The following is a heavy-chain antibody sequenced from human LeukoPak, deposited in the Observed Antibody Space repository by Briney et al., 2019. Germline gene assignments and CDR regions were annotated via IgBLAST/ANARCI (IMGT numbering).Heavy chain of an antibody. CDR2: INPSGGST. D-gene: IGHD2/OR15-2a*01. CDR3: ARAYFQWGSPRYYLDY. J-gene: IGHJ4*02. Sequence: GASVKVSCKASGYTFTSYYMHWVRQAPGQGLEWMGIINPSGGSTSYAQKFQGRVTMTRDTSTSTVYMELSSLRSEDTAVYYCARAYFQWGSPRYYLDYWGQGTLVTVSS. CDR1: GYTFTSYY. V-gene: IGHV1-46*01.